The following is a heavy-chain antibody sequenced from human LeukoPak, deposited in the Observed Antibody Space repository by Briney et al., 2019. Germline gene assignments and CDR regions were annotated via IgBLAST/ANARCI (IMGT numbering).Heavy chain of an antibody. Sequence: GGSLRLSCATSGFTFTNGWLSWVRQAPGKGLEWVSAISGSGGSTYYADSLKGRFTISRDNSKNTLYLQMNSLRAEDTAVYYCAKDVGYCSSNSCYNWFDPWGQGTLVTVSS. CDR1: GFTFTNGW. J-gene: IGHJ5*02. CDR3: AKDVGYCSSNSCYNWFDP. CDR2: ISGSGGST. V-gene: IGHV3-23*01. D-gene: IGHD2-2*03.